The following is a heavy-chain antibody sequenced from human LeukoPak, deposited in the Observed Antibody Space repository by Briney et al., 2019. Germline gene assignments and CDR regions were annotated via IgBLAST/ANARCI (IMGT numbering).Heavy chain of an antibody. Sequence: PGGSLRLPCAASGFTVSNKYMTWVRQAPGKGLEWVSLIYRDGRTYYADSVKGRCTISRDNSKNTLYLQMNSLRVEDTAMYYCARGLFLSGYLDAFDIWGQGTVVTVSS. CDR2: IYRDGRT. CDR3: ARGLFLSGYLDAFDI. V-gene: IGHV3-53*01. J-gene: IGHJ3*02. CDR1: GFTVSNKY. D-gene: IGHD3-22*01.